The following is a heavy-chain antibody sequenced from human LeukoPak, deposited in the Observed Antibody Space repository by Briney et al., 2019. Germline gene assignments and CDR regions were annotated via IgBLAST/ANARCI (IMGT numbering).Heavy chain of an antibody. CDR1: GTSMSSSRYY. V-gene: IGHV4-39*01. D-gene: IGHD3-22*01. Sequence: SETLSLTCTVSGTSMSSSRYYWGWIRQPPGKGLEWIGTIYYSGRTYYSPSLKSRVTMSVDPSNNQFSLNLRSVTAADTALYYCARRRYYDGSGYLEWGQGTLLSVSS. CDR3: ARRRYYDGSGYLE. CDR2: IYYSGRT. J-gene: IGHJ1*01.